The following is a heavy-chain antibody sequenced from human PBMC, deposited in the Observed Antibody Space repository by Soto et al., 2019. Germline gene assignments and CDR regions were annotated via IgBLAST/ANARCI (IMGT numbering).Heavy chain of an antibody. CDR2: IVVGSGNT. CDR1: GFTFTSSA. J-gene: IGHJ6*02. V-gene: IGHV1-58*01. D-gene: IGHD2-2*02. Sequence: SVKVSCKASGFTFTSSAVQWVRQARGQRLEWIGWIVVGSGNTNYAQKFQERVTITRDMSTSTACMELSSLRSEDTAVYYCAADPTSIVVVPAAITDVWGQGTTVTLSS. CDR3: AADPTSIVVVPAAITDV.